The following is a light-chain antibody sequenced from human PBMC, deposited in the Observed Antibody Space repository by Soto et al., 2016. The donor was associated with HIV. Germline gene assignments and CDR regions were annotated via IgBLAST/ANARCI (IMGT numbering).Light chain of an antibody. CDR1: NIGSKS. Sequence: SYELTQPPSVSVAPGKTANISCGGNNIGSKSVYWYQQKPGQAPVLVVYDDSDRPSGITERFSGSNSGNTATLTISRVEAGDEADYYCQVWDSSSDHRVFGGGTKLTVL. V-gene: IGLV3-21*03. J-gene: IGLJ3*02. CDR3: QVWDSSSDHRV. CDR2: DDS.